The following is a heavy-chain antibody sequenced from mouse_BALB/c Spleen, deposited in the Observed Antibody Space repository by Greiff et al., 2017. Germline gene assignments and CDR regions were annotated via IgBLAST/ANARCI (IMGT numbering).Heavy chain of an antibody. CDR2: ISNGGGST. CDR3: ARTYGNWYFDV. D-gene: IGHD2-1*01. V-gene: IGHV5-12-2*01. Sequence: DVMLVESGGGLVQPGGSLKLSCAASGFTFSSYTMSWVRQTPEKRLEWVAYISNGGGSTYYPDTVKGRFTISRDNAKNTLYLQMSSLKSEDTAMYYCARTYGNWYFDVWGAGTTVTVSS. J-gene: IGHJ1*01. CDR1: GFTFSSYT.